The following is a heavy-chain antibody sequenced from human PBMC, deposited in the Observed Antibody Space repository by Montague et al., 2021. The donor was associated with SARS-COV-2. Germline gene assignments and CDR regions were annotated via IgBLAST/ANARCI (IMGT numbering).Heavy chain of an antibody. CDR1: GGFISDSYY. V-gene: IGHV4-39*02. J-gene: IGHJ6*02. Sequence: SETLSLTCIVSGGFISDSYYWAWIRQAPGKGLEWLGSLYRSGSVYSNPXXKSRVSISVDKSKNHFSLRLTSATAAETAVYYCVRGAEEAHFAMDVWGQGTRSPSH. CDR2: LYRSGSV. D-gene: IGHD3-10*01. CDR3: VRGAEEAHFAMDV.